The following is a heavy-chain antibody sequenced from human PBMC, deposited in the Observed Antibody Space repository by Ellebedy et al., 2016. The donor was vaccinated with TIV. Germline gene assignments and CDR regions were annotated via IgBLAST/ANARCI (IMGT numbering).Heavy chain of an antibody. J-gene: IGHJ4*02. CDR1: GFTFSRYA. CDR2: ISNTGGRT. D-gene: IGHD2-2*01. V-gene: IGHV3-23*01. Sequence: GESLKISCSASGFTFSRYALSRVRFAPGQGLELLATISNTGGRTYYADSVEGRFTISRDNSKKTLYLQMNSLRAEDTAVYYCAKGRGGGSDSSTPRYYFDYWGLGTLVTVSS. CDR3: AKGRGGGSDSSTPRYYFDY.